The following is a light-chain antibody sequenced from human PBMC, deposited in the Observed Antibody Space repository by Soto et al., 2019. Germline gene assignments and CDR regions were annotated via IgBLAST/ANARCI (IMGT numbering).Light chain of an antibody. Sequence: DIVLTQSPATLSLSPGERVTLSCRASQSVSSYLAWYQQKPGQAPRLLMYEASNMATGIPARFSGGWSGTDFTLTISRLEPEDFAVYYCQQRSDWPWTFGQGTKVEIK. J-gene: IGKJ1*01. CDR3: QQRSDWPWT. CDR2: EAS. V-gene: IGKV3-11*01. CDR1: QSVSSY.